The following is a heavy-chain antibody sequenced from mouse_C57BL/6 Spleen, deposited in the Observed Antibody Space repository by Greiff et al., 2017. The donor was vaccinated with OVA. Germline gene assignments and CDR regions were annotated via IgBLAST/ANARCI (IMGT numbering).Heavy chain of an antibody. D-gene: IGHD2-4*01. Sequence: QVQLQQPGAELVKPGASVKLSCKASGYTFTSYWMHWVKQRPGRGLEWIGRIDPISGGTKYNEKFKSKATLTVDNPSSTAYMQLSSSTSEDSAVYYCARDYDYDGWCAYWGQGTLVTVSA. J-gene: IGHJ3*01. CDR3: ARDYDYDGWCAY. V-gene: IGHV1-72*01. CDR1: GYTFTSYW. CDR2: IDPISGGT.